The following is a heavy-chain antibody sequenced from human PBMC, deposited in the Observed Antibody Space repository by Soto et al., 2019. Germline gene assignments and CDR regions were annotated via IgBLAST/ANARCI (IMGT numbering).Heavy chain of an antibody. CDR3: VKDRDSNSWPSRDV. D-gene: IGHD3-22*01. V-gene: IGHV1-18*01. CDR1: GYTFTRNG. J-gene: IGHJ6*02. Sequence: ASVKVSCKTSGYTFTRNGISWVRQAPGQGLEWMGWISPNSGNIKYAQKLQGRVIMTTDTSTSTAYMEPRSLRSDDTAVYYCVKDRDSNSWPSRDVWGPGTTVTVSS. CDR2: ISPNSGNI.